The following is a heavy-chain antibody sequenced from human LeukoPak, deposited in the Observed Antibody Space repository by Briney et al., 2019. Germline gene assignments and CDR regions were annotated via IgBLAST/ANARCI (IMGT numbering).Heavy chain of an antibody. V-gene: IGHV1-46*01. J-gene: IGHJ5*02. CDR1: GFTFSSYG. CDR3: ARDSSSGSYYTFDP. Sequence: GGSLRLSCAASGFTFSSYGMHWVRQAPGQGLEWMGIINPSGGSTSYAQKFQGRVTMTRDTSTSTVYMELSSLRSEDTAVYYCARDSSSGSYYTFDPWGQGTLVTVSS. D-gene: IGHD3-10*01. CDR2: INPSGGST.